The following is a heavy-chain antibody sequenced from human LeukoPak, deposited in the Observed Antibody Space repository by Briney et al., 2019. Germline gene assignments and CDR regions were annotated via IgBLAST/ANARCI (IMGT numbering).Heavy chain of an antibody. CDR1: GFTFSSYN. J-gene: IGHJ4*02. CDR3: ARVMGSGVAKLLGGFEY. V-gene: IGHV3-21*01. CDR2: ISSSSSYI. Sequence: PGGSLRLSCAASGFTFSSYNMNWVRQAPGKGLEWVSSISSSSSYIYYADLVKGRFTISRDNSKNTLYLQMNSLRAEDTAVYYCARVMGSGVAKLLGGFEYGGPGPLVNLSS. D-gene: IGHD1-26*01.